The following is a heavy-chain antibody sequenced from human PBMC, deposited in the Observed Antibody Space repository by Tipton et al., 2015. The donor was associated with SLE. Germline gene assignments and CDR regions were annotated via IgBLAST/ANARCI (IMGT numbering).Heavy chain of an antibody. J-gene: IGHJ6*02. D-gene: IGHD2-21*02. Sequence: TLSLTCTVSGGSISSSSYYWAWIRQPPGKGLEWIGYVSYGGGTNYNPSLKGLVTISVDTAKNQFSLKLTSVTAADTAVYFCARGMVTWRGAIVGVDVWGQGTTVNVSS. CDR2: VSYGGGT. V-gene: IGHV4-61*05. CDR3: ARGMVTWRGAIVGVDV. CDR1: GGSISSSSYY.